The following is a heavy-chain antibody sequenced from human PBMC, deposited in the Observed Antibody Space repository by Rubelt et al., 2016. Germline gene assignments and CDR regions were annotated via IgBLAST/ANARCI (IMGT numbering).Heavy chain of an antibody. V-gene: IGHV3-30*04. CDR2: ISYDGNNK. CDR1: GFTFNSFA. D-gene: IGHD6-6*01. J-gene: IGHJ5*02. Sequence: QVQLVESGGGVVQPGRSLRLSCAASGFTFNSFAMHWVRQAPGKGLEWVTVISYDGNNKYYADYVKGRCTISRDYSNNTLYLQMSSLSAWDTALYYCAIDVGGFGSASCLYHWGQGTLVTVSS. CDR3: AIDVGGFGSASCLYH.